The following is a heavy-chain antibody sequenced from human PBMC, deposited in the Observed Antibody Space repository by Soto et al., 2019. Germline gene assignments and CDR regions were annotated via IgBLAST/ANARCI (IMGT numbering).Heavy chain of an antibody. D-gene: IGHD6-19*01. CDR1: GGSFSSHT. CDR3: ARALRIAVPSHLAY. CDR2: IVPILGRT. J-gene: IGHJ4*02. Sequence: QVQLVQSGPEVKKPGSSVRVSCKTSGGSFSSHTLTWVRQAPGQGLEWMGRIVPILGRTRYAQNFQGRVDIIADKSTDTSYMEFSRMRSEDTAVYYCARALRIAVPSHLAYWGQGSLVTVSS. V-gene: IGHV1-69*02.